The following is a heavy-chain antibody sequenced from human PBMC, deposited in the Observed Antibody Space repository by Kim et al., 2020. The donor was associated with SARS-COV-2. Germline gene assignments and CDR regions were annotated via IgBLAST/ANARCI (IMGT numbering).Heavy chain of an antibody. CDR3: ARGEGIAVAGTGLFGY. D-gene: IGHD6-19*01. J-gene: IGHJ4*02. Sequence: ASVKVSCKASGYTFTSYYMHWVRQAPGQGLEWMGIINPSGGSTSYAQKFQDRVTMTRDTSTSTVYMELSSLRSEDTAVYYCARGEGIAVAGTGLFGYWGQGTLVTVSS. CDR1: GYTFTSYY. V-gene: IGHV1-46*01. CDR2: INPSGGST.